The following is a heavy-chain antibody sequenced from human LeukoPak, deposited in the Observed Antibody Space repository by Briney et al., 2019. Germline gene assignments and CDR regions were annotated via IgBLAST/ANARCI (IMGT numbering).Heavy chain of an antibody. J-gene: IGHJ4*02. CDR1: GDTFRSYS. CDR3: ARDYLPLDDWDY. CDR2: ISSSSIYI. D-gene: IGHD2-21*01. Sequence: PGGSLRLSCAASGDTFRSYSMNSVRQAPGKGLEWVSSISSSSIYIYYADAVKSRFTITRDNAKNSQYLQMSSLRAEDTAVYYCARDYLPLDDWDYWGQGTLVTVSS. V-gene: IGHV3-21*01.